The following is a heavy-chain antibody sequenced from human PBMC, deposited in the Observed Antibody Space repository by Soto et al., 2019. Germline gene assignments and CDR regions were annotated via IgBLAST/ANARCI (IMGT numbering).Heavy chain of an antibody. CDR3: ARAKLRFLEWLTPQGYYFDY. CDR1: GGSISSGGYY. J-gene: IGHJ4*02. D-gene: IGHD3-3*01. CDR2: IYYSGST. Sequence: QVQLQESGPGLVKPSQTLSLTCTVSGGSISSGGYYWSWIRQHPGKGMEWIGYIYYSGSTYYNPSLKSRVTISVDTSKNQFSLKLSSVTAADTAVYYCARAKLRFLEWLTPQGYYFDYWGQGTLVTVSS. V-gene: IGHV4-31*03.